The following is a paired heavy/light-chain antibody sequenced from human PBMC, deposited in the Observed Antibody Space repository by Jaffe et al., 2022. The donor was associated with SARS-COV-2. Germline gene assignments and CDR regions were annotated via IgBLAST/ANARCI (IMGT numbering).Heavy chain of an antibody. J-gene: IGHJ4*02. D-gene: IGHD1-1*01. CDR1: GFTLSTYG. Sequence: QVQLVESGGGVVQPGRSLRLSCAASGFTLSTYGMHWVRQAPGKGLEWVAHVGYNGDNLHYADSVKGRFTISRDTSKNTVHLQMNSLRADDTAVYYCARDFTGHWTIDYWGRGTLVTV. CDR2: VGYNGDNL. CDR3: ARDFTGHWTIDY. V-gene: IGHV3-30*03.
Light chain of an antibody. Sequence: QSALTQPASVSGSPGQSITISCTGTSSDVGDYNYVSWYQQHSGKAPKLIIYDVNGRPSGVSTRFSGSKSGDTASLTISGLQGEDEADYYCISYTSSRTWVFGGGTKLTVL. CDR1: SSDVGDYNY. V-gene: IGLV2-14*03. CDR2: DVN. CDR3: ISYTSSRTWV. J-gene: IGLJ3*02.